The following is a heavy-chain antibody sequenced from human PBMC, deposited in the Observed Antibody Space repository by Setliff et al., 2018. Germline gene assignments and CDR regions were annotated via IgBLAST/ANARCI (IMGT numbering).Heavy chain of an antibody. D-gene: IGHD6-6*01. J-gene: IGHJ4*02. CDR1: GFTFSSLW. CDR3: ARALPSIHIDY. Sequence: GSLRLSCAASGFTFSSLWMSWVRQSPGKGLEWVANINQAGSAEFYVDSVKGRFTISRDNAKNSLYLQMNSLRAEDTAVYFCARALPSIHIDYWGQGTLVTVSS. CDR2: INQAGSAE. V-gene: IGHV3-7*01.